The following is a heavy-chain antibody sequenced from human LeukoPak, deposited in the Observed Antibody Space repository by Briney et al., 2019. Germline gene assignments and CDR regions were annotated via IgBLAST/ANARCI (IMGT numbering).Heavy chain of an antibody. CDR3: AKGLVPKPKAFYYYYGVDV. Sequence: GESLRLSCAASGFTFSSFAMSWVRQAPGKGLEWVSTIIGSGVGTYYADSVRGRFTISRDNSKNTLYLQMNSLRAEDTAVYYCAKGLVPKPKAFYYYYGVDVWGQGTTVTVSS. CDR2: IIGSGVGT. CDR1: GFTFSSFA. V-gene: IGHV3-23*01. D-gene: IGHD6-13*01. J-gene: IGHJ6*02.